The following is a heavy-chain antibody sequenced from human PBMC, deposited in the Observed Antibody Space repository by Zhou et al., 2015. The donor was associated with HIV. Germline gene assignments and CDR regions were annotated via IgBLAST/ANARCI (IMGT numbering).Heavy chain of an antibody. D-gene: IGHD4-17*01. J-gene: IGHJ2*01. CDR1: GDPFSSYA. CDR2: IVPLTHST. Sequence: QSQIVQSGAEVKQVGSSIKISCRSSGDPFSSYAVTWVRQAPGQGPEFMGRIVPLTHSTDYSDKFRDRIKITADVTTAIVFLEVTDLISSDYGPFFFXAKERGRHYDRVTGNQHGRYFQVWGRGTSVTVSS. CDR3: XAKERGRHYDRVTGNQHGRYFQV. V-gene: IGHV1-69*18.